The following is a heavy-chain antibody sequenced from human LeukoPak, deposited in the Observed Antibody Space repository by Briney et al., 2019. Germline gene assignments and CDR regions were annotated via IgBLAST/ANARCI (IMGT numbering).Heavy chain of an antibody. D-gene: IGHD3-10*01. Sequence: PGRSLRLSCAASGFTFSSYGMHWVRQAPGKGLEWVAVISYDGSNKYYADSVKGRFTISRDNSKNTLYLQMNSLRAEDTAVYYCAKTPYGSGSYQKRTTSPYYFDYWGQGTLVTVSS. CDR2: ISYDGSNK. CDR1: GFTFSSYG. J-gene: IGHJ4*02. CDR3: AKTPYGSGSYQKRTTSPYYFDY. V-gene: IGHV3-30*18.